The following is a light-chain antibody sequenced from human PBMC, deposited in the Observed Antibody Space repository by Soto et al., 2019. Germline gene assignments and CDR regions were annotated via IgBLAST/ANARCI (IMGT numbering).Light chain of an antibody. CDR3: QQFNTCPALT. Sequence: AIQLTQSPSSLSASVGDRVTITCRASQGISSALAWYQQKPGKSPNLLIYDVSSLESGVPSRFSGSGSGTDFTLTISSLQPEDFATYYCQQFNTCPALTFDGGTKVEIK. J-gene: IGKJ4*01. CDR2: DVS. V-gene: IGKV1-13*02. CDR1: QGISSA.